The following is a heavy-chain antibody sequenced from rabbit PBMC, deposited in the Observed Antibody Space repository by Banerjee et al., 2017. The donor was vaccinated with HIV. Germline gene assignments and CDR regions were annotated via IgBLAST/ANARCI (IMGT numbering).Heavy chain of an antibody. CDR2: IYTTSGFT. CDR3: ARGSTYYYYFSL. J-gene: IGHJ4*01. V-gene: IGHV1S45*01. CDR1: GFSFSSSYY. Sequence: QEQLEESGGDLVKPEGSLTLTCTASGFSFSSSYYMCWVRQAPGKGLEWIACIYTTSGFTYYATWAKGRFTISKTSSTTVTLQMTSLTAVDTATYFCARGSTYYYYFSLWGPGTLVTVS. D-gene: IGHD8-1*01.